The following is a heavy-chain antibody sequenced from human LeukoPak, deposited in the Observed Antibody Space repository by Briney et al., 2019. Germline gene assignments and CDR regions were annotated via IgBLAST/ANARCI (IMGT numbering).Heavy chain of an antibody. CDR1: GFTFSSYA. CDR2: ISGSGGST. J-gene: IGHJ4*02. D-gene: IGHD3-22*01. Sequence: GGSLRLSCAASGFTFSSYAMSWVRQAPGKGLEWVSAISGSGGSTYYADSVKGRFTISRDNSKNTLYLQMNSLRAEDTAVYYCARDRGGYYSFDYWGQGTLVTVSS. CDR3: ARDRGGYYSFDY. V-gene: IGHV3-23*01.